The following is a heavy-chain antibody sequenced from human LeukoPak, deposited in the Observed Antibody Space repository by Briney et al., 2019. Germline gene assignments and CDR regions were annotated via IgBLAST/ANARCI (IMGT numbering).Heavy chain of an antibody. CDR1: GFTITTNY. V-gene: IGHV3-53*01. Sequence: GGSLRLSCAASGFTITTNYMNWVRQAPGKGLEWVSVIYGDDETNYADSVKGRFTISRDNSKNTLYLQMNSLRADDTAVYYCAREAVMPVAPVKIGTSDRPLYEYYGLDVWGQGTRSPSP. J-gene: IGHJ6*02. CDR2: IYGDDET. D-gene: IGHD1/OR15-1a*01. CDR3: AREAVMPVAPVKIGTSDRPLYEYYGLDV.